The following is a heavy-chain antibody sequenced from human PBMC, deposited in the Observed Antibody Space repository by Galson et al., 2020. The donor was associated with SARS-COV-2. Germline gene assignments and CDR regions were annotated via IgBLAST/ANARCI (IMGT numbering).Heavy chain of an antibody. V-gene: IGHV4-39*07. CDR2: IYYSGST. Sequence: SETLSLTCTVSGGSISSSSYYWGWIRQPPGKGLEWIGSIYYSGSTYYNPSLKSRVTISVDTSKNQFSLKLSSVTAADTAVYYCARLWFGELLYDYWGQGTLVTVSS. J-gene: IGHJ4*02. CDR3: ARLWFGELLYDY. CDR1: GGSISSSSYY. D-gene: IGHD3-10*01.